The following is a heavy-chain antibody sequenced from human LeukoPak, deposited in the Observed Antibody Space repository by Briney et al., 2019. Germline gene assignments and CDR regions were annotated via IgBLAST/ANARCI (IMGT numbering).Heavy chain of an antibody. V-gene: IGHV3-21*01. D-gene: IGHD1-1*01. J-gene: IGHJ4*02. CDR2: ISSSTSSI. CDR3: ARGGSGNWNAPFDY. Sequence: GGSLRLSCAASGFTFSDYSMNWVRQAPGKGLEWVSSISSSTSSIYYADSVKGRFTISRGNAKNSLYLQMNSLRTEDTAVYYCARGGSGNWNAPFDYWGQGTLVTVSS. CDR1: GFTFSDYS.